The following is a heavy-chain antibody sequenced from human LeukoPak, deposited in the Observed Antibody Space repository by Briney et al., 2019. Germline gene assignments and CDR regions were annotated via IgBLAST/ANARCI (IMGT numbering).Heavy chain of an antibody. CDR3: ARASMRMATAGLVDS. J-gene: IGHJ4*02. V-gene: IGHV3-21*04. CDR1: GFTFSSYS. D-gene: IGHD5-24*01. CDR2: ISSSSSYI. Sequence: PGGSLRLSCAASGFTFSSYSMNWVRQAPGKGLEWVSSISSSSSYIYYADSVKGRFTISRDNPRSSLYLQMDSLRAEDTAVYYCARASMRMATAGLVDSWGQGTLVTVSS.